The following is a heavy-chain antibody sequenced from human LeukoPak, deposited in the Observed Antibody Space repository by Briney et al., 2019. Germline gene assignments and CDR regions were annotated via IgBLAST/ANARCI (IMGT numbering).Heavy chain of an antibody. CDR1: GFTFSSYG. V-gene: IGHV3-7*01. Sequence: GGSLRLSCAASGFTFSSYGMHWVRQAPGKGLEWVANIKQDGSAKYYVDSVKGRFTISRDNAKNSLYLQMDSLRVEDTATYYCARWRGSTSERSDYWGQGTLVTVSS. J-gene: IGHJ4*02. CDR2: IKQDGSAK. D-gene: IGHD2-2*01. CDR3: ARWRGSTSERSDY.